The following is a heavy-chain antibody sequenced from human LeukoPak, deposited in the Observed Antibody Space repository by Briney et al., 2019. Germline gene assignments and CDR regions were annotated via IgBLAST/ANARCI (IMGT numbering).Heavy chain of an antibody. CDR1: GGSISSYY. Sequence: PSETLSLTCTVPGGSISSYYWSWIRQPPGKGLEWIGYIYYSGSTNYNPSLKSRVTMSVDTSKNQFSLRLSSVTAADTAVYFCARVDPHNWFDPWGQGTLVTVSS. J-gene: IGHJ5*02. V-gene: IGHV4-59*12. D-gene: IGHD3-9*01. CDR2: IYYSGST. CDR3: ARVDPHNWFDP.